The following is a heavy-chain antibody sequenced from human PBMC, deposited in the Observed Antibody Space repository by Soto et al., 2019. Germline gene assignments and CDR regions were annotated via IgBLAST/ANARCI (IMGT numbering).Heavy chain of an antibody. V-gene: IGHV1-3*01. CDR3: ARAGYASGSPYNGLDG. D-gene: IGHD5-18*01. CDR2: IDAGNGNT. Sequence: ASEKISSKASGHTFTSYPTHWVRQAPGQRPEYTGWIDAGNGNTKYSKKFRDRVTLTTNTSASRAYMHLSRLRSKDPGVYYCARAGYASGSPYNGLDGWRRGTTVTVAS. CDR1: GHTFTSYP. J-gene: IGHJ6*01.